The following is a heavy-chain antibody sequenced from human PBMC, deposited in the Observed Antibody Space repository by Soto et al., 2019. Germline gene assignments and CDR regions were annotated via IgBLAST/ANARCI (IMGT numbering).Heavy chain of an antibody. J-gene: IGHJ5*02. CDR3: ARILGYCSGGSCYSTPLNWFDP. D-gene: IGHD2-15*01. CDR2: TYYSGST. CDR1: GGSISSSSYY. Sequence: PSETLSLTCTVSGGSISSSSYYWGWIRQPPGKGLEWIGSTYYSGSTYYNPSLKSRVTISVDTSKNQFSLKLSSVTAADTAVYYCARILGYCSGGSCYSTPLNWFDPWGQGTLVTVSS. V-gene: IGHV4-39*01.